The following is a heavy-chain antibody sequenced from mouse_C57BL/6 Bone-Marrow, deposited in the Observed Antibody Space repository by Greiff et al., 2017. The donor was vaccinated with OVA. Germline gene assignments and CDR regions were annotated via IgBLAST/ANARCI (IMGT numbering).Heavy chain of an antibody. CDR1: GYTFTSYW. CDR3: AGGYGSSGYFDV. D-gene: IGHD1-1*01. Sequence: VQLQQPGAELVKPGASVKLSCKASGYTFTSYWMHWVKQRPGQGLEWIGMIHPNSGSTNYNEKFKSKATLTVDKSSSTAYMQLSSLTSEDSAVYYCAGGYGSSGYFDVWGTGTTVTVSS. J-gene: IGHJ1*03. CDR2: IHPNSGST. V-gene: IGHV1-64*01.